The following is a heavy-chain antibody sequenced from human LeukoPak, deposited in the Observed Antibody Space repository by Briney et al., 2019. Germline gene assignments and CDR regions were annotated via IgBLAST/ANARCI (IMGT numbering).Heavy chain of an antibody. CDR2: MDPDRCNT. CDR1: GYTFISCI. J-gene: IGHJ6*03. Sequence: ASVKVSCKASGYTFISCIINGVRQATGQGREWLGWMDPDRCNTGYAQKFQGRVTMTGNTSISTAYMELSSLRSEDTAVYYCARDYYFYMDVWGKGTTVTVSS. CDR3: ARDYYFYMDV. V-gene: IGHV1-8*01.